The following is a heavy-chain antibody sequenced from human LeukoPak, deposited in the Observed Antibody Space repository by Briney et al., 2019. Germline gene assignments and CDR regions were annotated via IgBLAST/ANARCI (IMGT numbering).Heavy chain of an antibody. Sequence: PSETLSLTCTVSGGSISSGGYYWSWIRQHPGKGLEWIGYIYYSGSTYYNPSLKSRVTISVDTSKNQFSPKLSSVTAADTAVYYCARDKVTMGLDYWGQGTLVTVSS. CDR3: ARDKVTMGLDY. J-gene: IGHJ4*02. CDR2: IYYSGST. CDR1: GGSISSGGYY. V-gene: IGHV4-31*03. D-gene: IGHD4/OR15-4a*01.